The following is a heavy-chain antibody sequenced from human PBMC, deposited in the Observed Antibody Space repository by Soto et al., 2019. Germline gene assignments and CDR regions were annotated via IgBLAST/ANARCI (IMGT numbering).Heavy chain of an antibody. J-gene: IGHJ5*02. D-gene: IGHD6-19*01. CDR3: AKSGSSGWYGWFDP. V-gene: IGHV2-5*01. CDR2: IYWNDDK. CDR1: GFSLSTSGVG. Sequence: SGPTLVNPTQTLTLTCTFSGFSLSTSGVGVGWIRQPPGKALEWLALIYWNDDKRYSPSLKSRLTITKDTSKNQVVLTMTNMDPVDTATYYCAKSGSSGWYGWFDPWGQGTLGTSPQ.